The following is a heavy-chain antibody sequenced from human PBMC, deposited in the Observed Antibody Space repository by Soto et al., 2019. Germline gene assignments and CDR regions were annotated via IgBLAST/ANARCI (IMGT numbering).Heavy chain of an antibody. Sequence: SETLSLTCTVSGGSISSSSYYWGWIRQPPGKGLEWIGSIYYSGSTYYNPSLKSRVTISVDTSKNQFSLKLSSVTAADTAVYYCESGDRGAAAGPSGDYMDVWGKGTTVTVSS. CDR3: ESGDRGAAAGPSGDYMDV. J-gene: IGHJ6*03. CDR1: GGSISSSSYY. V-gene: IGHV4-39*01. CDR2: IYYSGST. D-gene: IGHD6-13*01.